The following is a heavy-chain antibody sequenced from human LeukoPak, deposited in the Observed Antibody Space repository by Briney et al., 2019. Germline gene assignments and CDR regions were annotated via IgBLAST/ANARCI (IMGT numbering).Heavy chain of an antibody. D-gene: IGHD5-24*01. CDR2: IRNDGSNK. CDR3: ARVTGGYNLVDY. V-gene: IGHV3-30*02. Sequence: GGSLRLSCAASGFTFSSYGMHWVRQAPGKGLEWVAFIRNDGSNKYYADSVKGRFTISRDNSKNTLYLQMNSLRAEDTAVYYCARVTGGYNLVDYWGQGTLVTVSS. CDR1: GFTFSSYG. J-gene: IGHJ4*02.